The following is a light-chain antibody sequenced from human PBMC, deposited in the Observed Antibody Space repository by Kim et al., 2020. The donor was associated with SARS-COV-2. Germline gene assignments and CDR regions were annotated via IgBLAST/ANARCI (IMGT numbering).Light chain of an antibody. CDR1: QGINSN. Sequence: IQLTQSPSSLSASVGDIVTITCRASQGINSNLAWYQQNPGKAPKLLISAASTLRTGVPSRFSGSGSGTDFTLTISSLQPEDFATYYCQQSNSYPLTFGGGTRVEIK. J-gene: IGKJ4*01. CDR2: AAS. V-gene: IGKV1-9*01. CDR3: QQSNSYPLT.